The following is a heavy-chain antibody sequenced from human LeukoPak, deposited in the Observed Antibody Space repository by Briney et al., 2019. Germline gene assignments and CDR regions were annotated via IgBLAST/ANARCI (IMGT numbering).Heavy chain of an antibody. Sequence: GGSLRLSCAASGFTFSSFEMNWVRQVPGKGLEGVSYISSSCSTISYADSVKGRFTISRDNAKNSLSLQMNSLRAEDTAVYYCARGGSSSFFDYWGQGTLVTVSS. CDR2: ISSSCSTI. CDR3: ARGGSSSFFDY. V-gene: IGHV3-48*03. D-gene: IGHD6-13*01. CDR1: GFTFSSFE. J-gene: IGHJ4*02.